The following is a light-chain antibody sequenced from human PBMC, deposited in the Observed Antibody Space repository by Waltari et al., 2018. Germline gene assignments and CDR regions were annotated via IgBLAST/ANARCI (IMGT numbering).Light chain of an antibody. CDR1: QTILSSSNNKNA. J-gene: IGKJ4*01. Sequence: DIVMTQSPDSLAVSLGEGATINGKASQTILSSSNNKNALAWYQQKPGHPPKLLIYWASTRTSGVPDRFSGRGSETDFTLTISRLQADDVAVYYCQQYYSPPLTFGGGTKVEIK. CDR2: WAS. CDR3: QQYYSPPLT. V-gene: IGKV4-1*01.